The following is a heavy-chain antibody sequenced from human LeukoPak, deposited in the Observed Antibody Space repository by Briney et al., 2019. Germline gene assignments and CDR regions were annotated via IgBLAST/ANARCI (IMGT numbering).Heavy chain of an antibody. V-gene: IGHV4-39*07. D-gene: IGHD6-13*01. J-gene: IGHJ5*02. CDR3: ARLGNSWNNWFDR. Sequence: PSETLSLTCTVSGGSISSSSYYWDWIRQPPGKGLEWIGSIYQSGSTYYNPSLKSRVTISVDTSENQFSLKLSSVTAADTAVYYCARLGNSWNNWFDRWGQGTLVTVSS. CDR1: GGSISSSSYY. CDR2: IYQSGST.